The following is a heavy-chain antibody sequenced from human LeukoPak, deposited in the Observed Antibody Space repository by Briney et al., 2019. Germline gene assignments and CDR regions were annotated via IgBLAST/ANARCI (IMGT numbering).Heavy chain of an antibody. CDR1: GGSFSGYY. D-gene: IGHD4-17*01. J-gene: IGHJ3*02. V-gene: IGHV4-34*01. CDR2: INHSGST. Sequence: SETLSLTCAVYGGSFSGYYWSWIRQPPGKGLEWIGEINHSGSTYYNPSLKSRVTISVDTSKNQFSLKLSSVTAADTAVYYCASYDYGDYWRAFDIWGQGTMVTVSS. CDR3: ASYDYGDYWRAFDI.